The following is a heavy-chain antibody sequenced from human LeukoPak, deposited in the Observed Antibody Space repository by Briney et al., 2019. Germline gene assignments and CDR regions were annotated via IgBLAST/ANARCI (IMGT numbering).Heavy chain of an antibody. J-gene: IGHJ6*03. CDR2: INQSGST. CDR3: ARGDIVVLTAAYYYYYYMDV. CDR1: GGSFSGYY. D-gene: IGHD2-2*01. Sequence: SETLSLTCAVYGGSFSGYYGGWVRQPPGRGGGWIGEINQSGSTNYNPSLKSQVTISVDTSKNQFSLKLSSVTAADTAVYYCARGDIVVLTAAYYYYYYMDVWGKGTTVTVSS. V-gene: IGHV4-34*01.